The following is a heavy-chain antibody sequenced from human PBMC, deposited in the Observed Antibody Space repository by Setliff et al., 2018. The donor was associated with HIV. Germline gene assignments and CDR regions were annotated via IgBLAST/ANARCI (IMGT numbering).Heavy chain of an antibody. Sequence: ASVKVSCKASGYTFTSYYMHWVRQAPGQGLEWMGIINPSGGSTSYAQKFQGRVTITRNTFISTAYMELSSLRSEDTAVYYCARNRGRWELLRDYYYYGMDVWGQGTTVTVSS. CDR3: ARNRGRWELLRDYYYYGMDV. J-gene: IGHJ6*02. CDR1: GYTFTSYY. V-gene: IGHV1-46*01. CDR2: INPSGGST. D-gene: IGHD1-26*01.